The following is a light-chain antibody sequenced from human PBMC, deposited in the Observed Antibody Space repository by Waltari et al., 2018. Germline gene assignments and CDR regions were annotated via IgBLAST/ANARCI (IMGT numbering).Light chain of an antibody. Sequence: QSALTQHRSVSGSPGQSVTISCTGTSSDVGAYNYVSWYQPHPGKAPKIMNYDVTKRPARVPDLFSGSTSHNTASLTIAGLQTEDEADYYCCSFAGTSTDLFGGGTTLTV. V-gene: IGLV2-11*01. CDR2: DVT. CDR1: SSDVGAYNY. J-gene: IGLJ2*01. CDR3: CSFAGTSTDL.